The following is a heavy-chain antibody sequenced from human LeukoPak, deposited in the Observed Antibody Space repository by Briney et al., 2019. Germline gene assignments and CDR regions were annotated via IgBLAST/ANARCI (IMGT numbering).Heavy chain of an antibody. Sequence: SETLSLTCTVSGGSISSSSYYWGWIRQPPGKGLEWIGSIYYSGSTNYNPSLKSRVTISVDTSKNQFSLKLSSVTAADTAVYYCASTYSSSSPYYFDYWGQGTLVTVSS. J-gene: IGHJ4*02. CDR2: IYYSGST. CDR1: GGSISSSSYY. D-gene: IGHD6-6*01. V-gene: IGHV4-39*07. CDR3: ASTYSSSSPYYFDY.